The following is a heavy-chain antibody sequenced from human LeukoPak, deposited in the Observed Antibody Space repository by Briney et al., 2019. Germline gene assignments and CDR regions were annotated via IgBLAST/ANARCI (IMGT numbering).Heavy chain of an antibody. CDR3: ARPKIVGAPQDVYYYYYYMDV. D-gene: IGHD1-26*01. V-gene: IGHV3-73*01. Sequence: GGSLRLSCAASGFTFSGSAMHWVRQAPGKGLEWIGRIRSKANSYATAYPASVKGRFTIYRDDSKNTAYLQMNSLKTEDTAVYYCARPKIVGAPQDVYYYYYYMDVWGKGTTVTVSS. J-gene: IGHJ6*03. CDR1: GFTFSGSA. CDR2: IRSKANSYAT.